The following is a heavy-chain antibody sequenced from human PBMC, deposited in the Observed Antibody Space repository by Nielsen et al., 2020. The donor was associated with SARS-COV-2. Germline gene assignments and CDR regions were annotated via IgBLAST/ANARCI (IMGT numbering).Heavy chain of an antibody. J-gene: IGHJ6*02. CDR2: IYYSGST. D-gene: IGHD6-19*01. CDR1: GGSISSSSYY. CDR3: ARQPISSGWYSGWYYGMDV. Sequence: SETLSLTFTVSGGSISSSSYYWGWIRQPPGKGLEWIGSIYYSGSTYYNPSLKSRVTISVDTSKNQFSLKLSSVTAADTAVYYCARQPISSGWYSGWYYGMDVWGQGTTVTVSS. V-gene: IGHV4-39*01.